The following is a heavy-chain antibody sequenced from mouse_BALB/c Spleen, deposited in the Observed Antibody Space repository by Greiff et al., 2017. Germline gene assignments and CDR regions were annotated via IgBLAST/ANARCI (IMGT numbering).Heavy chain of an antibody. CDR1: GFNIKDTY. CDR2: IDPANGNT. CDR3: ARDYALDY. V-gene: IGHV14-3*02. J-gene: IGHJ2*01. D-gene: IGHD1-1*02. Sequence: VQLKESGAELVKPGASVKLSCTASGFNIKDTYMHWVKQRPEQGLEWIGRIDPANGNTKYDPKFQGKATITADTSSNTAYLQLSSLTSEDTAVYYCARDYALDYWGQGTTLSLL.